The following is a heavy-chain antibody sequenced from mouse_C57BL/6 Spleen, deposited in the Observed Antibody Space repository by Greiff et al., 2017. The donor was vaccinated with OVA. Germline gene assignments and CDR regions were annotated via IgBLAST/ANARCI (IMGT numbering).Heavy chain of an antibody. CDR1: GFTFSDYY. CDR2: ISNGGGST. D-gene: IGHD1-1*01. CDR3: ASLDYYGSSGNAMDY. Sequence: EVQLVESGGGLVQPGGSLKLSCAASGFTFSDYYMYWVRQTPEKRLEWVAYISNGGGSTYYPDTVKGRFTISRDNAKNTLYLQMSRLKSEDTAMYYCASLDYYGSSGNAMDYWGQGTSVTVSS. J-gene: IGHJ4*01. V-gene: IGHV5-12*01.